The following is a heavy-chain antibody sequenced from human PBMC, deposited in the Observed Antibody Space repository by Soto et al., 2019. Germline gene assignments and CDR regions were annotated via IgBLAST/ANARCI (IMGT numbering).Heavy chain of an antibody. CDR1: GGNFRKYA. Sequence: QVQLVQSGAEVRKPGSSVKVSCKASGGNFRKYAISWVRQAPGQGLEWMGDIIPVFGTPHYAKKFQGRVTITADEFTSTAYMELSSLRSEDTAVYYCARGIENCVSTSCRKNWFDPWGQGTLVTVSS. V-gene: IGHV1-69*12. J-gene: IGHJ5*02. CDR2: IIPVFGTP. CDR3: ARGIENCVSTSCRKNWFDP. D-gene: IGHD2-2*01.